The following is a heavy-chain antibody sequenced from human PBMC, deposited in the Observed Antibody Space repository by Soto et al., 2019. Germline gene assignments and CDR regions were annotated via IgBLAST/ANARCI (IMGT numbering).Heavy chain of an antibody. CDR3: AREPIMAGAKWFDP. J-gene: IGHJ5*02. V-gene: IGHV3-21*06. CDR2: ISSSSSYV. CDR1: GFTFSVYN. D-gene: IGHD1-26*01. Sequence: AGGSLRLSCAASGFTFSVYNMNWVRQVPGKGLEWVSSISSSSSYVYYADSVKGRFTISRDDAKNSLFLQMNSLRAGDTAVYYCAREPIMAGAKWFDPWGQGTLVTVSS.